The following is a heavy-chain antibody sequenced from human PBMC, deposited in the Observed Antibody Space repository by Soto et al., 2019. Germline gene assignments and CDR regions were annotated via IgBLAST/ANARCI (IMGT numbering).Heavy chain of an antibody. Sequence: PPETLSLTCAGYGGSFSGYYWSWIRQPPGKGLEWIGEINHSGSTNYNPSLKSRVTISVDTSKNQFSLKLSSVTAADTAVYYCARYCGGDCYGYYFDYWGQGTLVTVSS. D-gene: IGHD2-21*02. J-gene: IGHJ4*02. CDR2: INHSGST. V-gene: IGHV4-34*01. CDR3: ARYCGGDCYGYYFDY. CDR1: GGSFSGYY.